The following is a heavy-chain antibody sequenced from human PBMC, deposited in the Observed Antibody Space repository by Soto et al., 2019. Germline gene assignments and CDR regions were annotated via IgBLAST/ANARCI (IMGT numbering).Heavy chain of an antibody. V-gene: IGHV3-53*01. CDR2: IHTVGST. J-gene: IGHJ4*02. D-gene: IGHD1-1*01. CDR1: GFSIGGNP. Sequence: GGSLRLSCEVSGFSIGGNPMSWVRQAPGQGLEWVASIHTVGSTYYADSVQGRFTISRDNSKNTLFLQMNSLRVGDTAIYFCARGLNDDSWGQGTLVTVSS. CDR3: ARGLNDDS.